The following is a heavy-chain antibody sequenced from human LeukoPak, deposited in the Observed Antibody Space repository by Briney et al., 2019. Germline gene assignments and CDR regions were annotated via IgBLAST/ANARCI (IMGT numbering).Heavy chain of an antibody. V-gene: IGHV4-59*01. CDR2: IYYRGST. Sequence: SETLSLTCTVSGGSISSYYWSWIRQPPGKGLEWIGYIYYRGSTNYNPSLKSRVTISVDTSKNQFSLKLSSVTAADTAVYYCARERIVGATTPYYYYYYMDVWGKGTTVTVSS. J-gene: IGHJ6*03. CDR3: ARERIVGATTPYYYYYYMDV. D-gene: IGHD1-26*01. CDR1: GGSISSYY.